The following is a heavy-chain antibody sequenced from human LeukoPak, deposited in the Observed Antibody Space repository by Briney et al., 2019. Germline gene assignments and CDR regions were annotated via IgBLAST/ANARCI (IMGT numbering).Heavy chain of an antibody. CDR2: INPNSGGT. V-gene: IGHV1-2*02. Sequence: ASVKVSCKASGYTFTGYYMHWVRQAPGQGLEWIGWINPNSGGTNYAQKFQGRVTMTRDTSISTAYMELSRLRSDDTAVYYCARDGSSSWSGLWFDPWGQGTLVTVSS. D-gene: IGHD6-13*01. J-gene: IGHJ5*02. CDR3: ARDGSSSWSGLWFDP. CDR1: GYTFTGYY.